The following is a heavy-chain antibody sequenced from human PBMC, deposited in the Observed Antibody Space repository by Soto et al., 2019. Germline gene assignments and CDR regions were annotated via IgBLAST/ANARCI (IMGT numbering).Heavy chain of an antibody. CDR1: GFTVSSNY. D-gene: IGHD4-4*01. CDR3: ARDLGRDSNQH. J-gene: IGHJ1*01. Sequence: EVQLVESGGGLIQPGGSLRLSCAASGFTVSSNYMSWVRQAPGKGLEWVSVFFTGGSTSYADSVKGRFTISRDTSKNTVYLQMNSLRDEATAVYYCARDLGRDSNQHWGQGTLVTVSS. V-gene: IGHV3-53*01. CDR2: FFTGGST.